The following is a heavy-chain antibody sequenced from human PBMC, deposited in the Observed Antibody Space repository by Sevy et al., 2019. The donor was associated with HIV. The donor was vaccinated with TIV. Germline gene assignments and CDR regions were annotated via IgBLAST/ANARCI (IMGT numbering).Heavy chain of an antibody. V-gene: IGHV1-2*02. D-gene: IGHD3-3*01. CDR1: GYTFTGYY. J-gene: IGHJ5*02. CDR3: ARGTGDYDFWSGYFALPTQNWFDP. Sequence: ASVKVSCKASGYTFTGYYMHWVRQAPGQGLEWMGWINPNSGGTNYAQKFQGRVTMTRDTSISTAYMELSRLRSDDTAVYYCARGTGDYDFWSGYFALPTQNWFDPWGQGTLVTVSS. CDR2: INPNSGGT.